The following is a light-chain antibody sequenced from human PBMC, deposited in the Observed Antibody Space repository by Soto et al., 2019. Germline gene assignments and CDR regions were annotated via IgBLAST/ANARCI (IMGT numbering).Light chain of an antibody. CDR3: QQSYSTPIT. CDR1: QSISSY. J-gene: IGKJ5*01. CDR2: LAS. Sequence: DIQMTQSPSSLSASVGDSVTITCRASQSISSYLNWYQQKPGKAPKLLISLASNLQSVVPSRFSGSGSGTDFTLTISSLQPEDFATYYCQQSYSTPITFGQGTRLEIK. V-gene: IGKV1-39*01.